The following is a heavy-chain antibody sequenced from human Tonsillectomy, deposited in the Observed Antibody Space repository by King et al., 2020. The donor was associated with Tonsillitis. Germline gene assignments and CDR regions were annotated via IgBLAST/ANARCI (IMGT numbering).Heavy chain of an antibody. CDR2: ISATTGIP. V-gene: IGHV3-23*04. D-gene: IGHD3-22*01. Sequence: VQLVEAGGGLVQPGGSLRLSCSASGVTFSTYAMSWVRQAPGKGLEWVSAISATTGIPFYADSGKGRFTLSRDNSKNMLYLQMNSLRADDTAVYYCAKVDSSDYYYGYFDYWGQGTLVTVSS. CDR1: GVTFSTYA. CDR3: AKVDSSDYYYGYFDY. J-gene: IGHJ4*02.